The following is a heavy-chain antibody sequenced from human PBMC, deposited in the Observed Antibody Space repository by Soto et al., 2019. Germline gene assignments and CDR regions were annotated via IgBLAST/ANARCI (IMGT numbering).Heavy chain of an antibody. D-gene: IGHD5-18*01. CDR3: ATGYSYGSSYYGMDV. CDR2: IDPSDSYT. CDR1: GYSFTSYW. V-gene: IGHV5-10-1*01. J-gene: IGHJ6*02. Sequence: GESLKISCKGSGYSFTSYWISWVRQMPGKGLEWKGRIDPSDSYTNYSPSFQGHVTISADRSISTAYLQWSSLKASDTAMYYCATGYSYGSSYYGMDVWGQGTTVTVSS.